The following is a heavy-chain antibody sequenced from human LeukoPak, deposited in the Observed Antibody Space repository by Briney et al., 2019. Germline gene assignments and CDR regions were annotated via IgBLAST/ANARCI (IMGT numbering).Heavy chain of an antibody. Sequence: ASVKVSCKASGYTFTSYDINWVRQATGQGPEWMGWMNPNSGNTGYAQKFQGRVTMTMNTSINTAYMELSSVRSDDTAVYYCARAQRGSYMWFAPGGQGPLCTVPP. V-gene: IGHV1-8*01. J-gene: IGHJ5*02. D-gene: IGHD1-26*01. CDR2: MNPNSGNT. CDR1: GYTFTSYD. CDR3: ARAQRGSYMWFAP.